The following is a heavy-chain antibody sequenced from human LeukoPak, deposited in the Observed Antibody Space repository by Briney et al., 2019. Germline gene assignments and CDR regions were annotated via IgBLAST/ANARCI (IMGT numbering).Heavy chain of an antibody. CDR3: ARGVGSGYTDD. Sequence: PSETLSLTCTVSGGSISSYYWSWIRQPPGKGLEWIGYVYYSGSTNYNPSLKSRVTISVDTSKNQFSLKLTSVTAADTAVYYCARGVGSGYTDDWGQGTLVTVSS. D-gene: IGHD3-22*01. CDR2: VYYSGST. J-gene: IGHJ4*02. CDR1: GGSISSYY. V-gene: IGHV4-59*01.